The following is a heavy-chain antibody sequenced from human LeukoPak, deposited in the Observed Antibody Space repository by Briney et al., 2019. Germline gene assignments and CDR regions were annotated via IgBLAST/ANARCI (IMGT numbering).Heavy chain of an antibody. Sequence: GGSLRLSCAASGFTFSSYSMMWVRQAPGKGLEWVSYISSSSTTIYYADSVKGRFTISRDNAKNSVYLQMNSLRAEDTAVYYCARKRGYVGSFDYWGQGTLATVSS. D-gene: IGHD5-12*01. CDR2: ISSSSTTI. CDR1: GFTFSSYS. J-gene: IGHJ4*02. CDR3: ARKRGYVGSFDY. V-gene: IGHV3-48*01.